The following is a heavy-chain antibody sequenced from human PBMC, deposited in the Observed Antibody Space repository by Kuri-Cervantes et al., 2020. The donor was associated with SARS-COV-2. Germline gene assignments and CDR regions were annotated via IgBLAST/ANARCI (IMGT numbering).Heavy chain of an antibody. CDR1: GYSFTSYW. J-gene: IGHJ4*02. CDR3: VRQKAARPGSAAHFDY. D-gene: IGHD6-6*01. CDR2: IYPGDSDT. Sequence: KVSCKGSGYSFTSYWIGWVRQMPGKGLEWMGIIYPGDSDTRYSPSFQGQVTISADKSISTAYLQWSSLKASDTAMYYCVRQKAARPGSAAHFDYWGQGTLVTVSS. V-gene: IGHV5-51*01.